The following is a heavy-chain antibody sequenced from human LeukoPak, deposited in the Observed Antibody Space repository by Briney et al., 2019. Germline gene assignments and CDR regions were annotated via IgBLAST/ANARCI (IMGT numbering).Heavy chain of an antibody. Sequence: GGSLRLSCAASGFTFSTYGMNWVRQAPGKGLEWVSYISDSSDAIYYPNSVRGRFTISRDNAKNSLYLQMNSLRDEDTAVYYCARAMRSGYDYWGQGTLVTVSS. CDR3: ARAMRSGYDY. D-gene: IGHD5-12*01. CDR2: ISDSSDAI. CDR1: GFTFSTYG. J-gene: IGHJ4*02. V-gene: IGHV3-48*02.